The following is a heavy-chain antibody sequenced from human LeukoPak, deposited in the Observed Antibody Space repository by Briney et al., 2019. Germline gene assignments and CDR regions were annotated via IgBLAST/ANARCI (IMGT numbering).Heavy chain of an antibody. CDR3: AREYSSSWYIMGDY. CDR2: ISYDGSNK. D-gene: IGHD6-13*01. J-gene: IGHJ4*02. V-gene: IGHV3-30-3*01. CDR1: GFTFSSYA. Sequence: GGSLRLSCAASGFTFSSYAMHWVRQAPGKGLEWVAVISYDGSNKYYADSVKGRFTISRDNSKNTLYLQMNSLRVEDTAVYYCAREYSSSWYIMGDYWGQGTLVTVSS.